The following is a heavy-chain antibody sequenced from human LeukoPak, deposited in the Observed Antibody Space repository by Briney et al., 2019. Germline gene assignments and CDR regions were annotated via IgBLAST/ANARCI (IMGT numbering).Heavy chain of an antibody. D-gene: IGHD5-18*01. CDR2: INHSGST. CDR3: AREGGGIQLWFDY. V-gene: IGHV4-34*01. J-gene: IGHJ4*02. Sequence: SETLSLTCAVYGGSFSGYYWSWIRQPPGKGLEWIGEINHSGSTNYNPSLKSRVTISVDTSKNQFSLKLSSVTAADTAVNYCAREGGGIQLWFDYWGQGTLVTVSS. CDR1: GGSFSGYY.